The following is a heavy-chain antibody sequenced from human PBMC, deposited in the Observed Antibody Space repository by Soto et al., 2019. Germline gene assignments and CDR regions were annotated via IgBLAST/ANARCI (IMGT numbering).Heavy chain of an antibody. V-gene: IGHV1-18*01. J-gene: IGHJ4*02. CDR1: GYTFTSYG. D-gene: IGHD3-16*01. CDR3: ARSRILCPSIPSSPLYY. CDR2: ISAYNGNT. Sequence: GASVKVSCKASGYTFTSYGISWVRQAPGQGLEWMGWISAYNGNTNYAQKLQGRVTMTTDTSTSTAYMELRSLRSEDTAVYYCARSRILCPSIPSSPLYYWGQGTLVTVSS.